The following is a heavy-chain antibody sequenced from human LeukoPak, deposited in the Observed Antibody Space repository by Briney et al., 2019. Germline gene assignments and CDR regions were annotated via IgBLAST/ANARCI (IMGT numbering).Heavy chain of an antibody. CDR2: IYHSGST. V-gene: IGHV4-4*02. CDR3: AGDYCSGGSCYSGAFDI. CDR1: GGSISSSNW. Sequence: PSGTLSLTCAVSGGSISSSNWWSWVRQPPGKGLEWIGEIYHSGSTNYNPSLKSRVTISVDKSKNQFSLKLSSVTAADTAVYYCAGDYCSGGSCYSGAFDIWGQGTMVTVSS. D-gene: IGHD2-15*01. J-gene: IGHJ3*02.